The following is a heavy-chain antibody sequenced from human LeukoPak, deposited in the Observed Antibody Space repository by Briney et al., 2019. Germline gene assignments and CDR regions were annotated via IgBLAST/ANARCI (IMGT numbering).Heavy chain of an antibody. Sequence: GESLKISCKGSGYSFTSYWIGWVRQMPGKGLEWMGIIYPGDSDTRYSPSFQCQVTILADKSISTAYLQWSSLKASDTAMYYCARSYYDSSGYYLQFDYWGQGTLVTVSS. D-gene: IGHD3-22*01. V-gene: IGHV5-51*01. CDR1: GYSFTSYW. CDR3: ARSYYDSSGYYLQFDY. CDR2: IYPGDSDT. J-gene: IGHJ4*02.